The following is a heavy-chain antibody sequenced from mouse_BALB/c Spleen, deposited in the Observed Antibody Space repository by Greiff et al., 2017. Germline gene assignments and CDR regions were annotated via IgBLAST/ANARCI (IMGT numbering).Heavy chain of an antibody. J-gene: IGHJ3*01. V-gene: IGHV14-3*02. CDR1: GFNIKDTY. CDR3: ARPYDYDVGFAY. CDR2: IDPANGNT. Sequence: EVKLVESGAELVKPGASVKLSCTASGFNIKDTYMHWVKQRPEQGLEWIGRIDPANGNTKYDPKFQGKATITADTSSNTAYLQLSSLTSEDTAVYYCARPYDYDVGFAYWGQGTLVTVSA. D-gene: IGHD2-4*01.